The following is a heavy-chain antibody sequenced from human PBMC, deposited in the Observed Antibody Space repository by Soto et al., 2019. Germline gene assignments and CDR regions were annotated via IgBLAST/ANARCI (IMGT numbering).Heavy chain of an antibody. V-gene: IGHV3-30*18. CDR2: ISYDGSNK. CDR1: GFTFSSKG. CDR3: AKDRRPNYYYGMDV. D-gene: IGHD6-25*01. Sequence: QVQLVESGGGVVQPGRSLRLSCAASGFTFSSKGMHWVRQAPGKGLEWVAVISYDGSNKYYADSVKGRFTISRDNSKNTLYLQMNSLRAEDTAVYYCAKDRRPNYYYGMDVWGQGTTVTVSS. J-gene: IGHJ6*02.